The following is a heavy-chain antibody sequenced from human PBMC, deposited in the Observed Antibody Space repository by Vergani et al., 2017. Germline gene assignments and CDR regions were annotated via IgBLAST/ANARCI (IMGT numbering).Heavy chain of an antibody. J-gene: IGHJ5*02. Sequence: EVQLLESGGALVQPGGSLRLSCAASGFTFSSYAMSWVRQAPGKGLEWVSAISGSGGSTYYADSVKGRFTISRDNSKNTLYLQMNSLRAEDTAVYYCAKGPRIAVAGTWFDPWGQGTLVTVSS. CDR3: AKGPRIAVAGTWFDP. V-gene: IGHV3-23*01. D-gene: IGHD6-19*01. CDR1: GFTFSSYA. CDR2: ISGSGGST.